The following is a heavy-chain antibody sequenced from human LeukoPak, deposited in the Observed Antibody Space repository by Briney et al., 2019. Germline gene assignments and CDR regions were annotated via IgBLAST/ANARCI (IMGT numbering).Heavy chain of an antibody. CDR1: GFTFDDYG. CDR3: ARTLGATVYNWFDP. V-gene: IGHV3-20*04. CDR2: INWNGGST. D-gene: IGHD1-26*01. J-gene: IGHJ5*02. Sequence: PGGSLRLSCAASGFTFDDYGVSWVRQAPGKGLEWVSGINWNGGSTGYADSVKGRFTISRDNAKNSLYLQMNSLRAEDTALYYCARTLGATVYNWFDPWGQGTLVTVSS.